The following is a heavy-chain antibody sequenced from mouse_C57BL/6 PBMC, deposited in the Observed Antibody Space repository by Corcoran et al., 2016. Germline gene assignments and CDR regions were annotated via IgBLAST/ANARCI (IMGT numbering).Heavy chain of an antibody. Sequence: EVQLQQSGPELVKPGASVKIPCKASGYTFTDYNMDWVKQSHGKSLEWIGDINPNNGGTIYNQKFKGKATLTVDKSSSTAYMELRSLTSEDTAVYYCARSFHYYGSSLYYFDYWGQGTTLTVSS. CDR2: INPNNGGT. CDR1: GYTFTDYN. J-gene: IGHJ2*01. CDR3: ARSFHYYGSSLYYFDY. V-gene: IGHV1-18*01. D-gene: IGHD1-1*01.